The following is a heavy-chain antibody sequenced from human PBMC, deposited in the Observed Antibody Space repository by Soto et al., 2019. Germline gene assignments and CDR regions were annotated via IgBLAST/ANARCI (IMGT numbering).Heavy chain of an antibody. CDR1: GFTISGKKY. J-gene: IGHJ3*01. D-gene: IGHD1-1*01. Sequence: DVQLVESGGGLIQPGESLRLSCGAFGFTISGKKYVAWVRQAPGKGLEWVSALYDIDGSFYADSVKGRFTTSSDSSKTTVYLQMNDLRPDDTAVYYCATWHEPEHAYDVWGLGTTVTVSS. CDR3: ATWHEPEHAYDV. CDR2: LYDIDGS. V-gene: IGHV3-53*01.